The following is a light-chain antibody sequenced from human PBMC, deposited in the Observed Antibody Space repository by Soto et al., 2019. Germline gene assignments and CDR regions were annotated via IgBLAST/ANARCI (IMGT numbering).Light chain of an antibody. CDR2: MND. V-gene: IGLV1-47*01. CDR3: AAWDDSLSGVV. CDR1: TSNLGSNF. J-gene: IGLJ3*02. Sequence: QSVLTQPPSASGTPGQRVTISCSGSTSNLGSNFVYWYQQVPGAAPKLLISMNDQRPSGVPDRFSGSKSGTSASLAISGLRSEDEAEYHCAAWDDSLSGVVFGGGTKLTVL.